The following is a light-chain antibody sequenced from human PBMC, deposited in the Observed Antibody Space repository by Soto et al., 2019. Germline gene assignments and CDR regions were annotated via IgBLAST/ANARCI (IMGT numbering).Light chain of an antibody. V-gene: IGLV2-14*03. CDR2: DVI. CDR3: SSYTGSSTYV. J-gene: IGLJ1*01. CDR1: RNDVGDYNF. Sequence: QSVLTQPASVSGSPGQSITISCTGTRNDVGDYNFVSWYQQHPGKAPKVMIYDVIKRPSGVSNRFSGSKSGNTASLTISGLQAEDEADYYCSSYTGSSTYVFGTGTKSPS.